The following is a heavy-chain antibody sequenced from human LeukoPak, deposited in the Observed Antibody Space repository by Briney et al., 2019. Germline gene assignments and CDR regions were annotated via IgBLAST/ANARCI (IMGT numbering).Heavy chain of an antibody. CDR2: IYPGDSDT. V-gene: IGHV5-51*01. J-gene: IGHJ4*02. CDR3: ARSRDYDILTE. CDR1: GYSFTSYW. D-gene: IGHD3-9*01. Sequence: GESLKISCKGSGYSFTSYWIGWVRQMPGKGLEWMGIIYPGDSDTRYSPSFQGQVTISANKSISTAYLQWSSLKASDTSMYYCARSRDYDILTEWGQGTLVTVSS.